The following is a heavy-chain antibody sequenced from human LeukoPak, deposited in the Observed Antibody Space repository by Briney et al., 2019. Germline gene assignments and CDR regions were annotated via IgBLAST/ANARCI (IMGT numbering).Heavy chain of an antibody. J-gene: IGHJ5*01. CDR1: GFTFSNYG. V-gene: IGHV3-23*01. Sequence: GGSLRLSCAASGFTFSNYGMSWVRQTPGKGLEWVSRVSGSGGRTYYADSVMGRFTISRDNSKDTLYLQLNSLSADDTAVYYCARNSGWYGDSWGQGTLVTVSS. CDR3: ARNSGWYGDS. CDR2: VSGSGGRT. D-gene: IGHD6-19*01.